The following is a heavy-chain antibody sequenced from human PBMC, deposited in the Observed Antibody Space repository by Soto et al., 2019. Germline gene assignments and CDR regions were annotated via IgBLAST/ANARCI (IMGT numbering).Heavy chain of an antibody. Sequence: SETLSLTCTVSGGSLKSGSYPWSWIRQPPVKGLEWIGYVYHTWRTSYNPSLKSRVSISMDTSKNQFSLNLDSVTAADTAVYFCARDFAYFDSWGQGTLVTVSS. CDR2: VYHTWRT. J-gene: IGHJ4*02. V-gene: IGHV4-61*01. CDR3: ARDFAYFDS. D-gene: IGHD3-3*01. CDR1: GGSLKSGSYP.